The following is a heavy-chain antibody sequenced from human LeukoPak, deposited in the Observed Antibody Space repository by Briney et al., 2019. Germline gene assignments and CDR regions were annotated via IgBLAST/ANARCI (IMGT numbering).Heavy chain of an antibody. D-gene: IGHD4-11*01. CDR3: VRQDSSKGYNWFDP. CDR2: IYYTGST. CDR1: GGPISSYY. V-gene: IGHV4-59*08. J-gene: IGHJ5*02. Sequence: SSEILSLTCTVSGGPISSYYWSWIRQPPGKGLEWIGSIYYTGSTTYNPSLKSRVTISVDTSKSQFSLNLNSVTAADTAVYYGVRQDSSKGYNWFDPWGQGTLVTVSS.